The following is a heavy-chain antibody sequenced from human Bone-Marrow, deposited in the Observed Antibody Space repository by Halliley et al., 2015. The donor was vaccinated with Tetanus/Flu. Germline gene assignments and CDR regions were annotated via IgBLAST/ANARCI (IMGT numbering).Heavy chain of an antibody. CDR2: ISAYNDNT. J-gene: IGHJ4*02. V-gene: IGHV1-18*01. D-gene: IGHD3-3*01. CDR3: ARAKDSWTYNPPDY. Sequence: WMGWISAYNDNTNYAPKFQGRVAMTTDTSTSTAFMELRSLTSDDTAVYYCARAKDSWTYNPPDYWGQGSLVTVSS.